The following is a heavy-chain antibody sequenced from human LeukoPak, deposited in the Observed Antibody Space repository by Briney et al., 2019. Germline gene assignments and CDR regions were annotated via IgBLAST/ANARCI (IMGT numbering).Heavy chain of an antibody. J-gene: IGHJ4*02. Sequence: SETLSLTCTVSGGSISSYYWSWIRQPPGKGLEWIGEINHSGSTNYNPSLKSRVTISVDTSKNQFSLKLSSVTAADTAVYYCASLPLYYYDSSGYPYYFDYWGQGTLVTVSS. CDR3: ASLPLYYYDSSGYPYYFDY. CDR1: GGSISSYY. V-gene: IGHV4-34*01. CDR2: INHSGST. D-gene: IGHD3-22*01.